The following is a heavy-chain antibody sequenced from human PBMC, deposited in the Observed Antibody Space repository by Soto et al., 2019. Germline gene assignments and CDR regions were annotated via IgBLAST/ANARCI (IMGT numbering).Heavy chain of an antibody. D-gene: IGHD3-16*01. CDR2: ISWNSGRI. CDR1: GFTFDDYA. Sequence: PGGSLRLSCAASGFTFDDYAMYWVRQVPGKGLEWVSGISWNSGRIGYADSVEGRFTISRDNAKNSLYLQMNSLRPEDTALYYCTKARLWGGDGYNSYYYNAMAVWGQGTTVTVSS. J-gene: IGHJ6*02. V-gene: IGHV3-9*01. CDR3: TKARLWGGDGYNSYYYNAMAV.